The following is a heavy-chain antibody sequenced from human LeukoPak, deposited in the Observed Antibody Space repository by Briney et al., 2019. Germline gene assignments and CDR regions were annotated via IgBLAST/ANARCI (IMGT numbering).Heavy chain of an antibody. CDR1: GFTFDDYT. CDR3: ANRTLAAAPLLSDY. Sequence: GGSLRLSCAASGFTFDDYTMHWVRQAPGKGLEWVSLISWDGGSTYYADSVKGRFTISRDNSKNSLYLQMNSLRTEDTALYYCANRTLAAAPLLSDYWGQGTLVTVSS. V-gene: IGHV3-43*01. J-gene: IGHJ4*02. D-gene: IGHD6-13*01. CDR2: ISWDGGST.